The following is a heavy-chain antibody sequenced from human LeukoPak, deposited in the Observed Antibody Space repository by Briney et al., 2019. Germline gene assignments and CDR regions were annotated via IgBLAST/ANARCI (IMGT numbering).Heavy chain of an antibody. CDR2: ISAYNGNT. Sequence: ASVKVSCKASGYTFTNYGINWVRQAPGQGLEWTGWISAYNGNTNSAQKILGRFTMTTDTSTSTAYMELRSLRSDDTAVYYCARGSDFWSNYALHPGYMDVWGKGTTVTVSS. CDR1: GYTFTNYG. D-gene: IGHD3-3*01. J-gene: IGHJ6*03. CDR3: ARGSDFWSNYALHPGYMDV. V-gene: IGHV1-18*01.